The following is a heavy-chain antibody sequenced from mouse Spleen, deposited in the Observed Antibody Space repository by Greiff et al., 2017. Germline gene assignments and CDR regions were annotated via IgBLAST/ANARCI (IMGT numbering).Heavy chain of an antibody. J-gene: IGHJ3*01. V-gene: IGHV5-4*02. CDR1: GFTFRDYY. CDR2: ISDGGSYT. Sequence: VQLKESGGGLVKPGGSLKLSCAASGFTFRDYYMYWVRQTPEKRLEWVATISDGGSYTYYPDSVKGRFTISRDNAKNNLYLQMSSLKSEDTAMYYCARDGYYGGFAYWGQGTLVTVSA. D-gene: IGHD2-3*01. CDR3: ARDGYYGGFAY.